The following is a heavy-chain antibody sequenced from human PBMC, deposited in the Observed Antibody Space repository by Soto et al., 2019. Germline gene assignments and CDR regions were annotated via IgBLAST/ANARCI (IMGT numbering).Heavy chain of an antibody. CDR2: IYYGGST. CDR3: ARDRSRGYGRFDY. V-gene: IGHV4-31*03. Sequence: TSETLSLTCTVSGDSISSGGYYWSWIRQHPGKGLEWIGYIYYGGSTYNNPSLKGRPTISVDTSKNQFSLKVSSVTAADTAVYFCARDRSRGYGRFDYWGQGTLVTVSS. D-gene: IGHD5-12*01. CDR1: GDSISSGGYY. J-gene: IGHJ4*02.